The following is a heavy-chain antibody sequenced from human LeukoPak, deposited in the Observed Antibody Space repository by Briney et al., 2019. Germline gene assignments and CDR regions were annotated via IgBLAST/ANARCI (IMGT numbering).Heavy chain of an antibody. J-gene: IGHJ4*02. Sequence: KSSETLSLTCTVSGGSISSRPYYWGWVRQPPGQGLEWIGSISYSGSIHYNPSLKSRVTISVDTSRNHFSLRLSSVTAADTAVYYCARGWPITYYYDSSGYSFDYWGQGTLVAVSS. CDR3: ARGWPITYYYDSSGYSFDY. V-gene: IGHV4-39*07. CDR1: GGSISSRPYY. D-gene: IGHD3-22*01. CDR2: ISYSGSI.